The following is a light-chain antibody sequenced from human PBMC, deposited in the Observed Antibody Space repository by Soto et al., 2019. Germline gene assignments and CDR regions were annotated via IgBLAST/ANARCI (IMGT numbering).Light chain of an antibody. V-gene: IGKV1-5*01. J-gene: IGKJ1*01. CDR3: QQSESIPRT. Sequence: DIAVSQSKSTRSASVGDRVTITCRASQSISTWLAWYQQKPGKAPKLLIYDGSSLKSGVPSRFSGSGSGTEFTLTIDGLQPDDFATYYCQQSESIPRTFGEVANVDI. CDR2: DGS. CDR1: QSISTW.